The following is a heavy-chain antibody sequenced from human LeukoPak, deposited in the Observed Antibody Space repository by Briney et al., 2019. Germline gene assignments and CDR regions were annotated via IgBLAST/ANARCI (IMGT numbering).Heavy chain of an antibody. V-gene: IGHV3-72*01. J-gene: IGHJ4*02. CDR1: GFTFSDHY. CDR2: IRNKPNSYTT. D-gene: IGHD3-22*01. Sequence: PGGSLRLSCAASGFTFSDHYMDWVRQAPGKGLEWVGRIRNKPNSYTTEYAASVKGRFTISRDDSTNSLYLQMNSLKTEDTAVYYCARYRNYDSSGQFDYWGQGTLVTVSS. CDR3: ARYRNYDSSGQFDY.